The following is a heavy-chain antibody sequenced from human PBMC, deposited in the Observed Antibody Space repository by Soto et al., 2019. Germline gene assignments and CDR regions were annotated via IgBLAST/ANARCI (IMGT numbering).Heavy chain of an antibody. V-gene: IGHV3-21*01. CDR2: ISSSSSYI. CDR1: GFTFSSYS. D-gene: IGHD3-16*02. Sequence: EVQLVESGGGLVKPGGSLRLSCAASGFTFSSYSMNWVRQAPGKGLEWVSSISSSSSYIYYADSVKGRFTISRDNAKNSLYLQMNSLRAEDTAVYYCARDLANTFGGVIVISDAFDIWGQGTMVTVSS. J-gene: IGHJ3*02. CDR3: ARDLANTFGGVIVISDAFDI.